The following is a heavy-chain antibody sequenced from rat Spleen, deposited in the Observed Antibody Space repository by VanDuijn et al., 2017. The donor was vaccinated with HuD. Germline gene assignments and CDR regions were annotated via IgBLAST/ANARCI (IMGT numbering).Heavy chain of an antibody. D-gene: IGHD1-12*02. J-gene: IGHJ3*01. CDR3: AGHYDGTYPFTY. CDR2: IIYDGSNT. Sequence: EVQLVESGGGLVQPGRSLKLSCAASGFIFSDYAMAWVRQAPKRGLEWVATIIYDGSNTYYRDSGKGRFTISRDNAKSTLYLQIDSLRSEDTATYYCAGHYDGTYPFTYWGQGTLVTVSS. V-gene: IGHV5-17*01. CDR1: GFIFSDYA.